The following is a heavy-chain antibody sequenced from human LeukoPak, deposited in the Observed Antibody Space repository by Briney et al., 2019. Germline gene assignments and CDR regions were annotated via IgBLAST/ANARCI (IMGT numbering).Heavy chain of an antibody. V-gene: IGHV3-30*09. CDR2: ISYDGSNK. CDR1: GFTFSSYA. J-gene: IGHJ5*02. Sequence: GGSLRLSCAASGFTFSSYAMPWVRQAPGKGLEWVAVISYDGSNKYYADSVKGRFAISRDNSKNTLYLQMNSLRAEDTAVYYCARDMEMATIGGFWFDPWGQGTLVTVSS. CDR3: ARDMEMATIGGFWFDP. D-gene: IGHD5-24*01.